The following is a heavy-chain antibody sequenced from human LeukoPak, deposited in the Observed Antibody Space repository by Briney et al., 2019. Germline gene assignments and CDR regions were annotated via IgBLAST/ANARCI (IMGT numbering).Heavy chain of an antibody. V-gene: IGHV4-59*08. CDR1: GGSISSYY. D-gene: IGHD1-20*01. CDR3: ARHGDNWNDGVIWFDP. CDR2: IYYSGST. J-gene: IGHJ5*02. Sequence: SETLSLTCTVSGGSISSYYWSWIRQPPGKGLEWIGYIYYSGSTNYNPSLKSRVTISVDTSKNQFSLKLSSVTAADTAVYYCARHGDNWNDGVIWFDPWGQETLVTVSS.